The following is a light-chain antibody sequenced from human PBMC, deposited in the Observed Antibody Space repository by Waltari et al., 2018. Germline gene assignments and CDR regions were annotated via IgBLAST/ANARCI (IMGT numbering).Light chain of an antibody. CDR1: SSAVGGYNY. CDR2: DVS. CDR3: SSYTSSSTLV. Sequence: QSALTQPASVSGSPGQSITISCTGTSSAVGGYNYVSWYQQHPGKAPKLMIYDVSNRPSGVSNRFSGSKSGNTASLTISGLQAEDEADYHCSSYTSSSTLVFGGGTKLTVL. J-gene: IGLJ3*02. V-gene: IGLV2-14*03.